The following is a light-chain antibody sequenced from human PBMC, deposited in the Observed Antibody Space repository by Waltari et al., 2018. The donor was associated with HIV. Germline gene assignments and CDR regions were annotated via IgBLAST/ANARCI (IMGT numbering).Light chain of an antibody. J-gene: IGLJ1*01. Sequence: QSVLTQPPSASGTPGQRVTISCSGRTSNIGRNTVNWYQQLPGTAPNLLIYNNNQRPSGVPDRFSGSKSGTSASLAISGLQSEDEADYYCSAWDDSLNVYVFGTGTKVTVL. V-gene: IGLV1-44*01. CDR2: NNN. CDR3: SAWDDSLNVYV. CDR1: TSNIGRNT.